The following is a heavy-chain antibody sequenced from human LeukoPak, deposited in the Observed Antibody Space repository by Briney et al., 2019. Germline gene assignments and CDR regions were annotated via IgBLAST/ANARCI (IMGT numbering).Heavy chain of an antibody. Sequence: GESLKISCKGSGYSFTTYWIGWVRQMPGRGLEWMGIIYPGDSDTRYSPSFQGQVTVSADKSIRTAYLQWSSLKASDTAMYYCARLNSADYDFWSGYSRGWFDPWGQGTLVTVSS. V-gene: IGHV5-51*01. CDR3: ARLNSADYDFWSGYSRGWFDP. CDR2: IYPGDSDT. D-gene: IGHD3-3*01. J-gene: IGHJ5*02. CDR1: GYSFTTYW.